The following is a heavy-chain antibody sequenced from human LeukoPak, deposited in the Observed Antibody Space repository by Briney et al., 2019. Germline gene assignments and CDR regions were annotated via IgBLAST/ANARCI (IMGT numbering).Heavy chain of an antibody. V-gene: IGHV5-51*01. CDR1: GYRFTSYW. Sequence: GEALKISCKGSGYRFTSYWIAWGRQMPGKGLEGMGIIYPGDSDTIYSPSFRCTVTISGDKSISTAYLQWTSLKASDTAMYYCARPDEMATTGAYDIWGQGTMVTVSS. CDR3: ARPDEMATTGAYDI. D-gene: IGHD5-24*01. CDR2: IYPGDSDT. J-gene: IGHJ3*02.